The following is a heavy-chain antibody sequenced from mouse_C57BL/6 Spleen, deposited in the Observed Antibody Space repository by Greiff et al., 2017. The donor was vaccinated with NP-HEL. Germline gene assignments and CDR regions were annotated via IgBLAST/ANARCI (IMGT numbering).Heavy chain of an antibody. Sequence: LVESGPELVKPGASVKLSCKASGYTFTSYDINWVKQRPGQGLEWIGWIYPRDGSTKYNEKFKGKATLTVDTSSSTAYMELHSLTSEDSAVYFCARGRNYDYDGAWFAYWGQGTLVTVSA. D-gene: IGHD2-4*01. V-gene: IGHV1-85*01. CDR3: ARGRNYDYDGAWFAY. J-gene: IGHJ3*01. CDR1: GYTFTSYD. CDR2: IYPRDGST.